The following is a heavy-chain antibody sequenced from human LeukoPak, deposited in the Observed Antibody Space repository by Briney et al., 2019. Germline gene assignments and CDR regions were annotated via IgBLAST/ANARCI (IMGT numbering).Heavy chain of an antibody. J-gene: IGHJ6*03. CDR3: ARVPPNYYYYYMDV. CDR2: ISSNGGST. V-gene: IGHV3-64*01. CDR1: GFTFSSYA. Sequence: PGGSLRLSCAASGFTFSSYAMHWVRQAPGKGLEHVSAISSNGGSTYYANSVKGRFTISRDNSKNTLYLQMGSLRAEDMAVYYCARVPPNYYYYYMDVWGKGTTVTVSS.